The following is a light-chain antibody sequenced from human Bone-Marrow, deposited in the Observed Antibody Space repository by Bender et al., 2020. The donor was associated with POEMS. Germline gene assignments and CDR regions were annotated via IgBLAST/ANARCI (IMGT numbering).Light chain of an antibody. J-gene: IGLJ2*01. CDR3: KSYGYTDTPYVV. CDR1: SSDVGSYNR. CDR2: EVS. V-gene: IGLV2-18*02. Sequence: QSALTQPPSVSGSPGQSVTISCTGTSSDVGSYNRVSWYQQPPGTAPKLMIYEVSKRPSGVPDRFSGSKSGNTASLTVSGLQAEDEADYYCKSYGYTDTPYVVFGGGTKLTVL.